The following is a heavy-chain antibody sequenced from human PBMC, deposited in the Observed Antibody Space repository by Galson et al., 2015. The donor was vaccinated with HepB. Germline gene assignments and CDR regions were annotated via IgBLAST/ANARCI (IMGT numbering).Heavy chain of an antibody. CDR1: GDTFSNYA. J-gene: IGHJ4*02. V-gene: IGHV1-69*04. CDR3: ARDSRTEGRYCGRTTCSQGFDY. Sequence: SVKVSCKAPGDTFSNYAISWVRQAPGQGLEWMGRIIPIVGIRDFAQRFQGRVTFTADKSTSTAYMQLSSLTSDDTAVYYCARDSRTEGRYCGRTTCSQGFDYWGQGTLVTVSS. D-gene: IGHD2-2*01. CDR2: IIPIVGIR.